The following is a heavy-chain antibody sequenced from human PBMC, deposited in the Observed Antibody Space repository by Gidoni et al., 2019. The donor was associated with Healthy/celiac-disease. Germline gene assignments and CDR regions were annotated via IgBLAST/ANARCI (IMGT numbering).Heavy chain of an antibody. J-gene: IGHJ6*02. D-gene: IGHD5-18*01. CDR1: GGTFSSYA. CDR2: IIPIFGTA. CDR3: ARGSWYSYGSPYYYGMDV. Sequence: QVQLVQSGAEVKKPGSSVKVSCKASGGTFSSYAISWVRQAPGQGLEWMGGIIPIFGTANYAQKVQGRVTITADESTSTAYMELSSLRSEDTAVYYCARGSWYSYGSPYYYGMDVWGQGTTVTVSS. V-gene: IGHV1-69*01.